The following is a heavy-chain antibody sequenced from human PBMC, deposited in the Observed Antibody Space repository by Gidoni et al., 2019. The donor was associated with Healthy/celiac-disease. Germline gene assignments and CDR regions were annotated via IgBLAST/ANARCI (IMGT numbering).Heavy chain of an antibody. D-gene: IGHD3-16*01. V-gene: IGHV4-38-2*01. CDR3: ARGGTVLGGRYYYYYYMDV. CDR2: IYPSGST. CDR1: GYSISSGYY. J-gene: IGHJ6*03. Sequence: QVQLQESGPGLVKPSETLSLTCAVSGYSISSGYYWGWIRQPPGKGLEGIGSIYPSGSTYYNRSHKSRVTISVDTSKNQFSLKLSSGTAADTAVYYCARGGTVLGGRYYYYYYMDVWGKGTTVTVSS.